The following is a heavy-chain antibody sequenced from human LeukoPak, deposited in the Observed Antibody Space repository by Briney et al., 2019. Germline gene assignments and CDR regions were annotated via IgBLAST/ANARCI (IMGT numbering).Heavy chain of an antibody. CDR2: FDPEDGET. J-gene: IGHJ3*02. V-gene: IGHV1-24*01. D-gene: IGHD6-13*01. Sequence: ASVKVSCKVSGYTLTELSMHWVRQAPGKGLEWMGGFDPEDGETIYAQKFQGRVTMTEDTSTDTAYMELSSLRSEDTAVYYCATDHHSTDAFDIWGQGTMVTVSS. CDR3: ATDHHSTDAFDI. CDR1: GYTLTELS.